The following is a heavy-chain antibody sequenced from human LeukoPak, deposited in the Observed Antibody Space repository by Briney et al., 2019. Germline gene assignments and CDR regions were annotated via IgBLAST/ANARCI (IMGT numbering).Heavy chain of an antibody. D-gene: IGHD3-10*01. CDR1: GFTFSKYA. V-gene: IGHV3-30*18. J-gene: IGHJ4*02. CDR3: AKDWGPHYASGSSYFDS. CDR2: IIYDGSNK. Sequence: GGSLRLSCVASGFTFSKYAMSWVRQAPGKGLEWVAVIIYDGSNKYYTDSVKGRFTISRDNAKNTLYLQMNFLRADDTAVYFCAKDWGPHYASGSSYFDSWGQGTLVTVSS.